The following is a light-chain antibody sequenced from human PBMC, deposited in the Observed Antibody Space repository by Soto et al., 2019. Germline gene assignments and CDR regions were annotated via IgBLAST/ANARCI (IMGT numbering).Light chain of an antibody. CDR3: QQYNNWPWT. Sequence: EIGMTQSPSTLSVSHGQRATLSCRASQSVSSNLAWYQQKPGQAPRLLIYGASTRATGIPARFSGSGSGTEFTLTISSLQSEDFAVYYCQQYNNWPWTFGQGTKVDI. CDR1: QSVSSN. V-gene: IGKV3-15*01. J-gene: IGKJ1*01. CDR2: GAS.